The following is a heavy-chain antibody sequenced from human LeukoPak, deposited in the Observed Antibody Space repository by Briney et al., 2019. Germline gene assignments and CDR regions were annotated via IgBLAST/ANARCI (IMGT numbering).Heavy chain of an antibody. V-gene: IGHV5-51*01. Sequence: GESLKISCKGSGYRFTSYWIAWVRQMPGKGLEWMGIIYPGDSDTRYSPSFQGQVTISVDKSINTAYLQWSSLKASDTAMYYCARQYRSSYDIVSSLGWLDPWGQGTLVTVSS. CDR3: ARQYRSSYDIVSSLGWLDP. D-gene: IGHD3-9*01. CDR2: IYPGDSDT. CDR1: GYRFTSYW. J-gene: IGHJ5*02.